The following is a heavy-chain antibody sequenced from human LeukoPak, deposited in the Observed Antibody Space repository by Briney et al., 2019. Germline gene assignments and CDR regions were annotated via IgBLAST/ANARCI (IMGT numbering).Heavy chain of an antibody. CDR1: GFTFDDFA. J-gene: IGHJ3*01. CDR3: ARTNSITMIVVN. CDR2: ISWNSGTI. Sequence: PGGSLRLSCAASGFTFDDFAMHWVRQAPGKGLEWVSGISWNSGTIGYADSVKGRFTISRDNAKDSLYLQMNSLRAEDTAVYYCARTNSITMIVVNWGQGTMVTVSS. D-gene: IGHD3-22*01. V-gene: IGHV3-9*01.